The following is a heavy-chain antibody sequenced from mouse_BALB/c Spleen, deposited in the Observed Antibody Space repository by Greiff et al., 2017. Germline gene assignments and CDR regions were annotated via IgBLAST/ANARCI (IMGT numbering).Heavy chain of an antibody. Sequence: EVKLMESGGGLVKPGGSLKLSCAASGFTFSDYYMYWVRQTPEKRLEWVATISDGGSYTYYPDSVKGRFTISRDTAKNHLYLQMSSLKSEDTAMYYCAEGLFAYWGQGTLVTVSA. CDR2: ISDGGSYT. CDR1: GFTFSDYY. D-gene: IGHD3-1*01. J-gene: IGHJ3*01. CDR3: AEGLFAY. V-gene: IGHV5-4*02.